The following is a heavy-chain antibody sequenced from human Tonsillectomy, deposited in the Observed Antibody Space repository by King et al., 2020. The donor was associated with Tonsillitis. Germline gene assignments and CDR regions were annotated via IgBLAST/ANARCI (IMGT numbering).Heavy chain of an antibody. D-gene: IGHD3-3*01. CDR1: GFTFSHYW. V-gene: IGHV3-74*01. Sequence: VQLVESGGGLVQPGGSLRLSCAASGFTFSHYWMHWVRLAPGKGLVWVSRTNIDGSITNYADSVKGRFTISRDNAKSTLYLQMNSHGAEDTAVYYCARQIGVVSRYHWGQGTLVTVSS. CDR2: TNIDGSIT. CDR3: ARQIGVVSRYH. J-gene: IGHJ5*02.